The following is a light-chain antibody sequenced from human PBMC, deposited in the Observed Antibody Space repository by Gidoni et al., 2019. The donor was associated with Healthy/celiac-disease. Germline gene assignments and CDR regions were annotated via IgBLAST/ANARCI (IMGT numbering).Light chain of an antibody. CDR3: QQSYSTPPWT. CDR1: QSISSY. V-gene: IGKV1-39*01. J-gene: IGKJ1*01. CDR2: AAS. Sequence: DIQMTQSPSSLSASVGDRVTITCRASQSISSYLNWYQQKPGKAPKLLIYAASSLQSWVPSRFGGSGSGTDFTLTISNLQPEDFATYYCQQSYSTPPWTFGQGTKVEIK.